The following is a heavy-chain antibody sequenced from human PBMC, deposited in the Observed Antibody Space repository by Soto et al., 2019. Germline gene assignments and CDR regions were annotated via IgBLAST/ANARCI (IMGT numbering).Heavy chain of an antibody. Sequence: SQTLSLTCAISGDSVSSNSAAWNWIRQSPSRGLEWLRRTYYRSKWYNDYAVSVKSRITINPDTSKNQFSLQLNSVTPEDTAVYYCARDSPPDGYKPCYGMDVWGQGTTVTVSS. V-gene: IGHV6-1*01. CDR2: TYYRSKWYN. CDR3: ARDSPPDGYKPCYGMDV. J-gene: IGHJ6*02. CDR1: GDSVSSNSAA. D-gene: IGHD5-12*01.